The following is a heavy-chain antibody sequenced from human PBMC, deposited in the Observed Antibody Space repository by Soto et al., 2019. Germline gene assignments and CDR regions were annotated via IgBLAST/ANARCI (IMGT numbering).Heavy chain of an antibody. CDR1: GGSISSSSYY. V-gene: IGHV4-39*01. CDR2: IYYSGST. Sequence: SETLSLTCTVSGGSISSSSYYWGWIRQPPGKGLEWIGSIYYSGSTYHNPSLKSRVTISVDTSKNQFSLRLSSVTAAGTAVYYCARLSPYYGMDVWGQGTTVTVSS. J-gene: IGHJ6*02. CDR3: ARLSPYYGMDV.